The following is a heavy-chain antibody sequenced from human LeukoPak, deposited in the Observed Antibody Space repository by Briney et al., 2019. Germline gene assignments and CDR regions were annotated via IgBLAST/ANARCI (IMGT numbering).Heavy chain of an antibody. CDR3: ATYSSGYYYYGMDV. Sequence: GGSLRLSCAASGFTFSSYDMSWVRQAPGKGLEWVSTISGSGGSTFYTDPVKGRFTISRDNSKNTLYLQMNSLRAEDTAVYYCATYSSGYYYYGMDVWGQGTTVTVSS. CDR2: ISGSGGST. J-gene: IGHJ6*02. D-gene: IGHD3-22*01. CDR1: GFTFSSYD. V-gene: IGHV3-23*01.